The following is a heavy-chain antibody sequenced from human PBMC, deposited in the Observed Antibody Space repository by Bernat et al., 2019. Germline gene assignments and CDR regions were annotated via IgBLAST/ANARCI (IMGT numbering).Heavy chain of an antibody. V-gene: IGHV3-30-3*01. CDR2: ISYDGSNK. CDR3: ARVTGGWGDNDAFDI. J-gene: IGHJ3*02. D-gene: IGHD7-27*01. CDR1: GFTFSSYA. Sequence: QVQLVESGGGVVQPGRSLRLSCAASGFTFSSYAMHWVRQAPGKGLEWVAVISYDGSNKYYADSVKGRFTISRDNSKNTLYLQMNSLRAEDTAVYYCARVTGGWGDNDAFDIWGQGTMVTVSS.